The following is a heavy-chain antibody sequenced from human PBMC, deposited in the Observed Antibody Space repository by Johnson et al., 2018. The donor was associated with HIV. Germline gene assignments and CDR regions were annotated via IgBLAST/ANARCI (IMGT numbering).Heavy chain of an antibody. Sequence: VQLVESGGGVVQHGRSLRLSCAASGFTFSDCAMSWVRQGPGKGLEWVSGIDWNGGSSGYADSVKGRFSISRDNGKNSLHLQMNSLRAEDTAVYYCARDFGYSSGWYRDVAFDIWG. CDR3: ARDFGYSSGWYRDVAFDI. D-gene: IGHD6-19*01. CDR1: GFTFSDCA. V-gene: IGHV3-20*04. J-gene: IGHJ3*02. CDR2: IDWNGGSS.